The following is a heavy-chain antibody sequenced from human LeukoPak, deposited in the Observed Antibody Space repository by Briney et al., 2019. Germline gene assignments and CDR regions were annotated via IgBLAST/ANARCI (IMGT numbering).Heavy chain of an antibody. CDR2: IYSGGST. V-gene: IGHV3-53*01. Sequence: GGSLRLSCAASGFTVSSNYMSWVRQAPGKGLEWVSVIYSGGSTYYADSVKGRFTISRDNSKNTLYLQMNSLRAEDTAVYYCAREVDGPYYYDSSGPLGMDVWGKGTTVTVSS. D-gene: IGHD3-22*01. CDR3: AREVDGPYYYDSSGPLGMDV. CDR1: GFTVSSNY. J-gene: IGHJ6*03.